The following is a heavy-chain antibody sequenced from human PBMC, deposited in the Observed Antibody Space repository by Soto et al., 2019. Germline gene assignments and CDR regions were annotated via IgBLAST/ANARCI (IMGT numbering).Heavy chain of an antibody. D-gene: IGHD6-19*01. J-gene: IGHJ6*02. CDR2: ISAYNGNT. CDR1: GYTFTSYG. CDR3: ARVAGGDYYYGMDV. Sequence: AASVKVSCKASGYTFTSYGISWVRQAPGQGLEWMGWISAYNGNTNYAQKLQGRVTMTTDTSTSTAYMELRSLRSDDTAVYYCARVAGGDYYYGMDVWGQGTTVTVSS. V-gene: IGHV1-18*04.